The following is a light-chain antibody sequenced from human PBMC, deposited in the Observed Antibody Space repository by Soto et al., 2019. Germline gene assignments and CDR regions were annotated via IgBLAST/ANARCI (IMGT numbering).Light chain of an antibody. CDR3: QQHGSSPWT. CDR1: QSVTNNY. Sequence: EIVLTQSPGTLSLSPGERATLSCRTSQSVTNNYLAWYQQKPGQAPRLLVFGASSRATGIPHRFSGSGSGADFTLTISRLEPEDFAVYFCQQHGSSPWTFGQGTKVEIK. V-gene: IGKV3-20*01. CDR2: GAS. J-gene: IGKJ1*01.